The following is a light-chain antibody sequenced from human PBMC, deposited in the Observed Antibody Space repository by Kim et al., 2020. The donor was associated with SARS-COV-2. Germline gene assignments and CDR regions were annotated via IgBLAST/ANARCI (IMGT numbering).Light chain of an antibody. CDR1: QSVTSN. J-gene: IGKJ4*01. V-gene: IGKV3-15*01. Sequence: SPGERATRSCRASQSVTSNLAWYQQQPGQSPRLLIYGASTRAAGIPARFSGSGSGTEFTLTISSLQSEDFAIYYCQQYHNWPPLTFGGGTKVDIK. CDR3: QQYHNWPPLT. CDR2: GAS.